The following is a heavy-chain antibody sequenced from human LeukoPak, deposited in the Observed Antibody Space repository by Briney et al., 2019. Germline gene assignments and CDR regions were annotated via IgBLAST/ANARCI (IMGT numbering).Heavy chain of an antibody. Sequence: GGSLRLSCAASGFTFDDYAMHWVRQAPGKGLEWVSGISWNSGSIGYADSVKGRFTISRDNAKNSLYLQMNSLRAEDMALYYCARNYDILTGYFDYWGRGTLVTVSS. D-gene: IGHD3-9*01. CDR3: ARNYDILTGYFDY. V-gene: IGHV3-9*03. J-gene: IGHJ4*02. CDR2: ISWNSGSI. CDR1: GFTFDDYA.